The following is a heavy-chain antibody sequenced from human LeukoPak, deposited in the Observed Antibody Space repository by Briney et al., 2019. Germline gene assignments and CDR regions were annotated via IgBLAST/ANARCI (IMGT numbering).Heavy chain of an antibody. J-gene: IGHJ2*01. CDR2: IDWDGGTT. Sequence: GSLRPSCEASGFILVDYDMSWVRQVAGKGLEWVSGIDWDGGTTAYAGSVKGRFTISRDNVKNSLYLQMNSLRVEDTALYYCASRSRVVGVSGTWYFDLWGRGALVTVSS. CDR1: GFILVDYD. V-gene: IGHV3-20*04. CDR3: ASRSRVVGVSGTWYFDL. D-gene: IGHD1-26*01.